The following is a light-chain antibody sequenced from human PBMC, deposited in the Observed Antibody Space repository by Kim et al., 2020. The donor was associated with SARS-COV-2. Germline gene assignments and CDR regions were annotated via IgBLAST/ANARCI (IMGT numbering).Light chain of an antibody. V-gene: IGKV3-15*01. Sequence: VSPGERAPLSCRASQSLNSNLAWYQQKRGQAPRLLIYGASTRATGIPARFSGSGSGTEFTLTISSLQSEDFAVYYCQQYNNWPGTFGQGTKVDIK. CDR1: QSLNSN. CDR2: GAS. CDR3: QQYNNWPGT. J-gene: IGKJ1*01.